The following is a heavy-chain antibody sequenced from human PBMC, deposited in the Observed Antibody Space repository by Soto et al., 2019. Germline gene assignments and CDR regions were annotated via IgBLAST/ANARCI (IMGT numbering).Heavy chain of an antibody. D-gene: IGHD2-21*02. CDR3: ARDQGAYCGGDCYTTYFDY. CDR2: ISFSGSTI. J-gene: IGHJ4*02. CDR1: GFTFSIYE. Sequence: PWGCLRISCATSGFTFSIYEMTWVRQAPGKGLDPVSYISFSGSTIYYADSVKGRFTISIDNAKNSLYLQMNSLRAEDTSVYYCARDQGAYCGGDCYTTYFDYWGQGTMVTVSS. V-gene: IGHV3-48*03.